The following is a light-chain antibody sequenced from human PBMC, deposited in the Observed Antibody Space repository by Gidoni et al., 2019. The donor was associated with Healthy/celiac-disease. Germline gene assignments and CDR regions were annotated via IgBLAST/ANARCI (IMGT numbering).Light chain of an antibody. CDR3: SSYTSSSSWV. Sequence: QSALTQPASVSGSPGQSITISCIGTSSDVGGYNHVSWYQQHPGKAPKLMIYEVSNRPSGVPDRFSGSKSGNTASLTISGLQAEDEADYYCSSYTSSSSWVFGGGTKLTVL. J-gene: IGLJ3*02. CDR1: SSDVGGYNH. CDR2: EVS. V-gene: IGLV2-14*01.